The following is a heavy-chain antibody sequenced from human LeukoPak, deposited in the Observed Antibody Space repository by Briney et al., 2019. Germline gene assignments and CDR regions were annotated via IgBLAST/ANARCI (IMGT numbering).Heavy chain of an antibody. J-gene: IGHJ4*02. V-gene: IGHV3-7*01. CDR1: GFTLSTYW. CDR2: INTDGSAK. D-gene: IGHD3-16*01. CDR3: ASWGAGGNS. Sequence: GGSLRLSCEASGFTLSTYWMNWVRQVPGKGLEWVANINTDGSAKRYVDSVKGRFTIARDNADNSLSLQMYSLRAEDTAVYYCASWGAGGNSWGQGSLVTVSS.